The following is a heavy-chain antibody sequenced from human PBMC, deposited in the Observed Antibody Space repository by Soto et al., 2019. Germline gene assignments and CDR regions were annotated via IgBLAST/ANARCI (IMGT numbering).Heavy chain of an antibody. CDR1: GFTFSSYA. D-gene: IGHD2-15*01. J-gene: IGHJ6*03. V-gene: IGHV3-23*01. CDR3: AKGGYCSGGSCYYYYYMDV. Sequence: GSLRLSCAASGFTFSSYAMSWVRQAPGKGLEWVSAISGSGGSTYYADSVKGRFTISRDNSKNTLYLQMNSLRAEDTAVYYCAKGGYCSGGSCYYYYYMDVWGKGTTVTVSS. CDR2: ISGSGGST.